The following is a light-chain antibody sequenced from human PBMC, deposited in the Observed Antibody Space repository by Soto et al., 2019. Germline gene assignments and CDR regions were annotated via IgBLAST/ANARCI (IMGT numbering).Light chain of an antibody. CDR3: QQYGSSPS. J-gene: IGKJ4*01. V-gene: IGKV3-20*01. CDR2: GAS. CDR1: QSVSSSS. Sequence: EIVLTQSPGTLSLSPGERATLSCRASQSVSSSSLAWYQQKPGQAPRLLIYGASTRATGIPDRLTVSESGTDFTLIISRLEPEDFAVYYCQQYGSSPSFGGGTKVEIK.